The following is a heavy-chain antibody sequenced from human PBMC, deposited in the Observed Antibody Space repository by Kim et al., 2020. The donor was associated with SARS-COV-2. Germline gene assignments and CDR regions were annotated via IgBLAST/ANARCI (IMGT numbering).Heavy chain of an antibody. D-gene: IGHD3-16*01. CDR3: ARDLIRYGMDV. Sequence: TNYNPSLKSRVTISVDTSKNQFSLKLSSVTAADTAVYYCARDLIRYGMDVWGQGTTVTVSS. J-gene: IGHJ6*02. V-gene: IGHV4-59*01. CDR2: T.